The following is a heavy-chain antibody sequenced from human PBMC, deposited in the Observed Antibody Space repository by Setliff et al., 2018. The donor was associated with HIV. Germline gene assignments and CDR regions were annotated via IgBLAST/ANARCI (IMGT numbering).Heavy chain of an antibody. D-gene: IGHD3-9*01. CDR3: ARGMNAVRYFDWLDAFDI. CDR1: GYTFIHYD. V-gene: IGHV1-3*04. J-gene: IGHJ3*02. Sequence: ASVKVACKTSGYTFIHYDIHWVRQAPGERLEWLGWINTETGNTKYSQKFQDRLTFTRDTSALTADMELSSLRSEDTAVYFCARGMNAVRYFDWLDAFDIWGQGTMVTVSS. CDR2: INTETGNT.